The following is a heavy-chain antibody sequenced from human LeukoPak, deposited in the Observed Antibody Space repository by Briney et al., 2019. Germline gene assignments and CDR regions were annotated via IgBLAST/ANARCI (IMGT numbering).Heavy chain of an antibody. CDR1: GYTFTSYG. V-gene: IGHV1-18*01. J-gene: IGHJ1*01. CDR2: ISAYNGNT. Sequence: GASVKVSFKAAGYTFTSYGISWVRQAPGQGMEWVGWISAYNGNTNYAQKLQGRVIMTTDTSTSTAYMELRSLRADDTAVYYCARDHPYYDLWGGYPPVFQQWGQGTLVSVSS. CDR3: ARDHPYYDLWGGYPPVFQQ. D-gene: IGHD3-3*01.